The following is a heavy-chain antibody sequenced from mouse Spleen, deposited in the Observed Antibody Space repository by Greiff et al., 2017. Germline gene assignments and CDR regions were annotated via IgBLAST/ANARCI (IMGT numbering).Heavy chain of an antibody. J-gene: IGHJ4*01. V-gene: IGHV1-19*01. D-gene: IGHD1-1*01. CDR2: INPYNGGT. CDR1: GYTFTDYY. Sequence: EVQLQQSGPVLVKPGASVKMSCKASGYTFTDYYMNWVKQSHGKSLEWIGVINPYNGGTSYNQKFKGKATLTVDKSSSTAYMELNSLTSEDSAVYYCALTTVVAEAMDYWGQGTSVTVSS. CDR3: ALTTVVAEAMDY.